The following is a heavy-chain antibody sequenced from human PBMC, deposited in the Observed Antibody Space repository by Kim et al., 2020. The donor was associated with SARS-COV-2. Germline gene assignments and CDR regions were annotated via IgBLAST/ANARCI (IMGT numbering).Heavy chain of an antibody. V-gene: IGHV3-30*19. CDR3: AREGQSSGRAGTYDV. Sequence: GGSLRLSCVISLGVNHMHWGRQAPGKGLEWVAAISAVGMSHYYSASVKGRCTVSRDNPNNVKFLQLDSLRPEDTAVDYCAREGQSSGRAGTYDVWGRGTLVTVSS. D-gene: IGHD1-1*01. CDR1: LGVNH. CDR2: ISAVGMSH. J-gene: IGHJ3*01.